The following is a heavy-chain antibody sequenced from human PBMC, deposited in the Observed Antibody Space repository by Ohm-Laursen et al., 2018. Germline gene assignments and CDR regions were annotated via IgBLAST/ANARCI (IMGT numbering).Heavy chain of an antibody. CDR2: IYYSGST. J-gene: IGHJ4*02. V-gene: IGHV4-59*01. CDR3: ARASYSGSLI. D-gene: IGHD1-26*01. Sequence: GTLSLTCTVSGGSISSYYWSWIRQPPGKGLEWIGYIYYSGSTNYNPSLKSRVTISVDTSKNQFSLKLSSVTAADTAVYYCARASYSGSLIWGQGTLVTVSS. CDR1: GGSISSYY.